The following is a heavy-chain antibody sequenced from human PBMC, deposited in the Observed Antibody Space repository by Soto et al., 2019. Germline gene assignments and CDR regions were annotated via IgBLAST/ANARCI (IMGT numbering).Heavy chain of an antibody. CDR2: IYYSGST. Sequence: QVQLQESGPGLVKPSQTLSLTCTVSGGSISSGGYYWSWIRQHPGKGLEWIGYIYYSGSTYYTPSLKSRVTISVDTTKNKFSLKLSSVTAADTAVYYCARDKYYYDSSGYPDAFDIWGQGTMVTVSS. D-gene: IGHD3-22*01. CDR3: ARDKYYYDSSGYPDAFDI. V-gene: IGHV4-31*03. CDR1: GGSISSGGYY. J-gene: IGHJ3*02.